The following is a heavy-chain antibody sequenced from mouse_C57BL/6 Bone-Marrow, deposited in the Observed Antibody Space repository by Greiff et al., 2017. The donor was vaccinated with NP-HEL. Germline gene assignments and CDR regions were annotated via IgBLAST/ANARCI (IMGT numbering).Heavy chain of an antibody. CDR1: GYSITSGYY. J-gene: IGHJ2*01. Sequence: EVKLQESGPGLVKPSQSLSLTCSVTGYSITSGYYWNWIRQFPGNKLEWMGYISYDGSNNYNPSLKNRISITRDTSKNQFFLKLNSVTTEDTATYYCARSLSGYFDYWGQGTTLTVSS. V-gene: IGHV3-6*01. CDR3: ARSLSGYFDY. CDR2: ISYDGSN. D-gene: IGHD1-1*01.